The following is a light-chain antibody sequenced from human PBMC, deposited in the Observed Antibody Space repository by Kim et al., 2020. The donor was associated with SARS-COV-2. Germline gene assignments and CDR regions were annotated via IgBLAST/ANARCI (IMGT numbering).Light chain of an antibody. Sequence: EIVMTQSPATLSVSPGERATLSCRASQSVGSNLAWYQQRPGQAPRLLTYGASTRASGIPARFSGSGSGTEFTLTISSLQSEDFAVYYCQQYNNWTFGQGTKVDIK. J-gene: IGKJ1*01. CDR2: GAS. CDR1: QSVGSN. CDR3: QQYNNWT. V-gene: IGKV3-15*01.